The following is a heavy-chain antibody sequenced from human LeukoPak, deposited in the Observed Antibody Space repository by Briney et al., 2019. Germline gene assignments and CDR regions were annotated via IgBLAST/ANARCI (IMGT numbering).Heavy chain of an antibody. Sequence: SETLSLTCTVSGASISSYYWSWIRQPPGKGLEWIEYIYYSGSTNYNPSLKSRVTISVDTSKNQFSLKLSSVTAADTAVYYCARYGYSSGWQLNWYFDLWGRGTLVTVSS. CDR1: GASISSYY. D-gene: IGHD6-19*01. CDR2: IYYSGST. J-gene: IGHJ2*01. V-gene: IGHV4-59*01. CDR3: ARYGYSSGWQLNWYFDL.